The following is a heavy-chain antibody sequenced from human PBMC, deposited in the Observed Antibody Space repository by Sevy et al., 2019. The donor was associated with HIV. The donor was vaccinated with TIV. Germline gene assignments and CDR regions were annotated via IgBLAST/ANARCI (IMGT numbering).Heavy chain of an antibody. J-gene: IGHJ3*02. V-gene: IGHV3-23*01. Sequence: GGSLRLSCAASGFTFSSYAMSWVRQAPGKGLEWVSAISGSGGSTYYADSVRGRFTISRDNSKNTRYLPMNSLGAEDTAVYYCAKAPGATDAFDIWGQGTMVTVSS. CDR1: GFTFSSYA. D-gene: IGHD1-26*01. CDR2: ISGSGGST. CDR3: AKAPGATDAFDI.